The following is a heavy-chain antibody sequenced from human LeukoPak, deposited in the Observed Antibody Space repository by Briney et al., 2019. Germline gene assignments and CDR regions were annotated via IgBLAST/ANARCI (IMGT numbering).Heavy chain of an antibody. J-gene: IGHJ4*02. CDR2: ISAYNGNT. CDR1: GYTFTSYG. D-gene: IGHD5-12*01. V-gene: IGHV1-18*04. Sequence: ASVRVSSTASGYTFTSYGISWVRQAPGQGLEWMGWISAYNGNTNYAQNLQGRVTMTTDTSTSTAYMELRSLRSDDTAVYYRARAPLASGYADYWGQGTLVTVS. CDR3: ARAPLASGYADY.